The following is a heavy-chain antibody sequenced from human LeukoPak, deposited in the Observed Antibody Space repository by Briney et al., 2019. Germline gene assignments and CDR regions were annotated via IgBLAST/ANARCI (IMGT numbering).Heavy chain of an antibody. CDR2: IIPILGIA. CDR1: GYTFTSYY. CDR3: ARDSYCGGDCPVSY. V-gene: IGHV1-69*04. J-gene: IGHJ4*02. Sequence: ASVKVSCKASGYTFTSYYMHWVRQAPGQGLEWMGRIIPILGIANYAQKFQGRVTITADKSTSTAYMELSSLRSEDTAVYYCARDSYCGGDCPVSYWGQGTLVTVSS. D-gene: IGHD2-21*02.